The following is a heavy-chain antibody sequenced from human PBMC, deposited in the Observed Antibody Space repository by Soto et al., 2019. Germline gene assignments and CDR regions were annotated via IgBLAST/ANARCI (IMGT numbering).Heavy chain of an antibody. J-gene: IGHJ5*02. CDR3: ARDSGSGWYLNWFDP. CDR2: ISYDGSNK. Sequence: GGSLRLSCAASGFTFSSYAMHWVRQAPGKGLEWVAVISYDGSNKYYADSVKGRSTISRDNSKNTLYLQMNSLRAEDTAVYYCARDSGSGWYLNWFDPWGQGTLVTVSS. V-gene: IGHV3-30-3*01. D-gene: IGHD6-19*01. CDR1: GFTFSSYA.